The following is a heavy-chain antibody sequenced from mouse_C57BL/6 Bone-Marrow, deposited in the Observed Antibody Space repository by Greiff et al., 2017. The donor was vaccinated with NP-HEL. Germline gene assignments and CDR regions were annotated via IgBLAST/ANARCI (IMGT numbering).Heavy chain of an antibody. V-gene: IGHV3-6*01. CDR2: ISYDGSN. CDR1: GYSITSGYY. J-gene: IGHJ2*01. Sequence: EVQLQESGPGLVKPSQSLSLTCSVTGYSITSGYYWNWIRQFPGNKLEWMGYISYDGSNNYNPSLKNRISITRDTSKNQFFLKLNSVTTEDTATYYCASGELGVDYWGQGTTLTVSS. D-gene: IGHD4-1*01. CDR3: ASGELGVDY.